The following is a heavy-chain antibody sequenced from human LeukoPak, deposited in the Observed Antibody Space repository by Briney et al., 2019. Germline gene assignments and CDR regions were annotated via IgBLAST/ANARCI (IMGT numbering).Heavy chain of an antibody. CDR3: AGTDSGSYSRWFDY. Sequence: GGSLRLSCAASGFTFSSYSMKWVRQAPGKGLEWVSYISSSCSIIYYADSVKGRFTVSRDNAKNSLYLQMNSLRAEGTAVYYCAGTDSGSYSRWFDYWGQGTLVTVSS. D-gene: IGHD1-26*01. CDR2: ISSSCSII. J-gene: IGHJ4*02. CDR1: GFTFSSYS. V-gene: IGHV3-48*01.